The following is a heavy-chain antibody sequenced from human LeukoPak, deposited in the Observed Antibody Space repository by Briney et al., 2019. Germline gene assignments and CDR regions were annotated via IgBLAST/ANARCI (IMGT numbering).Heavy chain of an antibody. CDR1: GGTFSSYA. CDR2: IIPILGIA. J-gene: IGHJ4*02. CDR3: ARVITAMGPFDY. D-gene: IGHD5-18*01. Sequence: ASVKVSFKASGGTFSSYAISWVRQAPGQGREWMGRIIPILGIANYAQKFQGRVTITADKSTSTAYMELSSLRSEDTAVYYCARVITAMGPFDYWGQGTLVTVSS. V-gene: IGHV1-69*04.